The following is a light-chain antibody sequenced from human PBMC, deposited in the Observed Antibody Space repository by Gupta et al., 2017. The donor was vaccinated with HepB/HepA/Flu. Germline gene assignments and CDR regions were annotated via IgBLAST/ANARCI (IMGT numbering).Light chain of an antibody. CDR1: QYVSSTY. J-gene: IGKJ1*01. V-gene: IGKV3-20*01. Sequence: EIVLTQSRGSQSLSPAERATLSCRASQYVSSTYLAWYQQRPGQAPRLLIYSASNRATGIPDRFSGSGSGTDFTLTISRLEPEDFAVYYCHHYGSSSWTFGQGTEVEIK. CDR3: HHYGSSSWT. CDR2: SAS.